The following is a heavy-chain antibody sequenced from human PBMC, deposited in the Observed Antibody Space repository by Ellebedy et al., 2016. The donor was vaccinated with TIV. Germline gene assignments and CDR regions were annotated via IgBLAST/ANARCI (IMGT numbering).Heavy chain of an antibody. CDR1: GFTFRNSA. CDR3: MAEPHSSGD. CDR2: IVVGSGNT. Sequence: AASVKVSCKASGFTFRNSAVQWVRQARGQRLEWMGWIVVGSGNTKYTQTFQERVTITRDMSTSTAYMELSSLRSEDTAVYYCMAEPHSSGDWGQGTLVSVSS. J-gene: IGHJ4*02. V-gene: IGHV1-58*01. D-gene: IGHD3-22*01.